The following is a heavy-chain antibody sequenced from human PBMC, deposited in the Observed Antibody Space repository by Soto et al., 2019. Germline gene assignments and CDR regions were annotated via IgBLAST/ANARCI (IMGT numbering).Heavy chain of an antibody. J-gene: IGHJ6*02. Sequence: PSETLSLTCTVSGGSISSSRYYGGWIRQPPGKGLEWIGSIYYSGSTYYNPSLKSRVTISVDTSKNQFSLKLSSVTAADTAVYYCARQAAGSIYYYYYYGMDVWGQGTTVTVSS. CDR2: IYYSGST. CDR3: ARQAAGSIYYYYYYGMDV. D-gene: IGHD6-13*01. CDR1: GGSISSSRYY. V-gene: IGHV4-39*01.